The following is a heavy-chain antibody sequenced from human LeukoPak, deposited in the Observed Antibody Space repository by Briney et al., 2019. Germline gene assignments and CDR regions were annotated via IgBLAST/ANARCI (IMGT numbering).Heavy chain of an antibody. CDR3: ARVAHDYGDYGNWFDP. J-gene: IGHJ5*02. Sequence: SVKVSCKASGGTFSSYAISWVRQAPGQGLEWMGGIIPIFGTANYAQKFQGRVTITADKSTSTAYMELSSLRSEDAAVYYCARVAHDYGDYGNWFDPWGQGTLVTVSS. D-gene: IGHD4-17*01. CDR1: GGTFSSYA. V-gene: IGHV1-69*06. CDR2: IIPIFGTA.